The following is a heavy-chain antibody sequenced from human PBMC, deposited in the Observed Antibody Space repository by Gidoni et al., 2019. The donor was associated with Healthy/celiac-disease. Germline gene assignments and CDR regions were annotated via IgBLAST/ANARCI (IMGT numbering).Heavy chain of an antibody. V-gene: IGHV6-1*01. CDR2: TYYRSKWYN. Sequence: QVQLQQSGPGLVKPSQTLSLPCAISGDSVSSNSAAWNWIRQSPSRGLAWLGRTYYRSKWYNDYAVSVKSRITSNPDTSKNQFSLQLNSVTPEDTAVYYCARGLAVAGTGDSIHPFDYWGQGTLVTVSS. J-gene: IGHJ4*02. CDR3: ARGLAVAGTGDSIHPFDY. CDR1: GDSVSSNSAA. D-gene: IGHD6-19*01.